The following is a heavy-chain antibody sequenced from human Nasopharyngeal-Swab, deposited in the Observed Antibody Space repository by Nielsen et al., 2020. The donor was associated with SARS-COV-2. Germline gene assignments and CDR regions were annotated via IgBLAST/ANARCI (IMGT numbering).Heavy chain of an antibody. CDR1: GFTFSNYG. CDR3: ANGPAGSYWYFDL. D-gene: IGHD2-15*01. J-gene: IGHJ2*01. CDR2: ISYDGSNK. V-gene: IGHV3-30*18. Sequence: GESLKISCAASGFTFSNYGMHWVRQAPGKGLEWVAVISYDGSNKYYADSVKGRFTISRDNSKNTLYLQMNSLRAEDTAVYYCANGPAGSYWYFDLWGRGTLVTVSS.